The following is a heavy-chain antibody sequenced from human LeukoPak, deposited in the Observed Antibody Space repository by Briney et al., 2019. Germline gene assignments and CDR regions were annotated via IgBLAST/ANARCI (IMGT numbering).Heavy chain of an antibody. CDR1: GFSLSTSGVG. V-gene: IGHV2-5*02. D-gene: IGHD4-17*01. CDR2: IYWDDDK. J-gene: IGHJ4*02. CDR3: AHRGGVVYGDYVFDS. Sequence: SGPTLVKPTQTLTLTCTFSGFSLSTSGVGVGWIRQPPGKALEWLALIYWDDDKRYSPSLKSRLTITKDTSKNQVVLTMTNMDPVDTATYYCAHRGGVVYGDYVFDSWGQGALVTVSS.